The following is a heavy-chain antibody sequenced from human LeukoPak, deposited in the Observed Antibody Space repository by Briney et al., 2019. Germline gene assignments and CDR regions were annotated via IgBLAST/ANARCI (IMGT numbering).Heavy chain of an antibody. V-gene: IGHV4-39*01. J-gene: IGHJ5*02. D-gene: IGHD4-11*01. CDR3: ARHDYCNSWFDP. CDR2: IYYIGST. CDR1: GGSISSSSYY. Sequence: SETLSLTCTVSGGSISSSSYYWGWIRQPPGKGLEWIGSIYYIGSTYYNPSLKSRVTISVDTSKNQFSLKLSSVTAADTAMFYCARHDYCNSWFDPWGQGTLVTVSS.